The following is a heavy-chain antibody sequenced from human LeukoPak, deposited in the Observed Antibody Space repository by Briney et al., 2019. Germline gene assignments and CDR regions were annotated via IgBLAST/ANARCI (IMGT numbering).Heavy chain of an antibody. CDR1: GGSISGYY. V-gene: IGHV4-59*01. CDR3: ARESSWGNFDY. Sequence: PSETLSLTCTVSGGSISGYYWSWIRQPPGKGLEWIGYLHYSGSTNYSPSLESRVIISADTSMDQFSLKLTSVSPADTAVYFCARESSWGNFDYWGQGTLVTVSS. J-gene: IGHJ4*02. D-gene: IGHD7-27*01. CDR2: LHYSGST.